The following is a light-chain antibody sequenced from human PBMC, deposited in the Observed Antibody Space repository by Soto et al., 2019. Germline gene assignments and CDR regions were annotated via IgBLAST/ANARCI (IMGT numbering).Light chain of an antibody. CDR2: GSS. CDR3: QQYNRWPPIT. V-gene: IGKV3-15*01. CDR1: ESVRSK. Sequence: EIVMTQSPATLSVSPGEGVTLSCRASESVRSKVAWYQQKPGQAPRLLIYGSSTRATGIPDRFRGSGSGTEYTLTISSLQSEDFAVYYCQQYNRWPPITFGQGTRLEI. J-gene: IGKJ5*01.